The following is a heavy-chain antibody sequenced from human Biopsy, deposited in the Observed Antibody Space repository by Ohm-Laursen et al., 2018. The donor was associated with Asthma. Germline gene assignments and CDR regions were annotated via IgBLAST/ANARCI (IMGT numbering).Heavy chain of an antibody. CDR1: GGSISVSNW. D-gene: IGHD6-19*01. Sequence: PGALSLTCAVSGGSISVSNWWSWVRQPPGKGLEWIGFIHYSGSTSYNPSLKGGVTISVDTSKNQFSLKLSSVTAADTAVYYCARASVAASSNWFDPWGQGTLVTVSS. J-gene: IGHJ5*02. CDR2: IHYSGST. CDR3: ARASVAASSNWFDP. V-gene: IGHV4-4*03.